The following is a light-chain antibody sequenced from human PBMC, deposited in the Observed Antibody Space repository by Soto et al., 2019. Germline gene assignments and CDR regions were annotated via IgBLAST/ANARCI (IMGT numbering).Light chain of an antibody. CDR3: SSYTSRSTYVV. Sequence: QSALTQPASVSGAPGQSITISCTGTSSDVGGYNYVSWYQQHPGKAPKLMLYDVSNRPSGVSNRFSGSKSGNTASLTISGLQAEDEADYYCSSYTSRSTYVVFGGGTKLTVL. V-gene: IGLV2-14*01. CDR1: SSDVGGYNY. J-gene: IGLJ2*01. CDR2: DVS.